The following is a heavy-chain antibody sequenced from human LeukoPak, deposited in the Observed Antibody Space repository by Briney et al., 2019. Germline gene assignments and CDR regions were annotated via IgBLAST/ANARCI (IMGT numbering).Heavy chain of an antibody. Sequence: ASVKVSCKASGYTFASYYIHWVRQAPGQGLEWMGTIIPSGGGTSYAQKFQGRVTMTRDMSTSTVYMELSSLRSEDTAVYYCARDPSSTKYYFDYWGQGTLVTVSS. CDR2: IIPSGGGT. J-gene: IGHJ4*02. CDR1: GYTFASYY. V-gene: IGHV1-46*01. CDR3: ARDPSSTKYYFDY. D-gene: IGHD6-6*01.